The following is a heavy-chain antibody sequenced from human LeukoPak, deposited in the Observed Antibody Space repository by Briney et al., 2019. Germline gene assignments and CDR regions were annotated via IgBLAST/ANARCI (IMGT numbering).Heavy chain of an antibody. Sequence: SETLSLTCTVSGGSISSYFWSWIRQPPGKGLQWIGYIYYSGSTIYNPSLKSRVTISVDTSKNQFSLKLSSVTAADTAVYYCARASEDYYYYYMDVWGKGTTVTISS. CDR2: IYYSGST. CDR3: ARASEDYYYYYMDV. D-gene: IGHD1-14*01. V-gene: IGHV4-59*01. CDR1: GGSISSYF. J-gene: IGHJ6*03.